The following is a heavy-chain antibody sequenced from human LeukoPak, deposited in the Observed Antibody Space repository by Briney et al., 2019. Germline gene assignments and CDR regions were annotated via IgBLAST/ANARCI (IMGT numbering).Heavy chain of an antibody. Sequence: ASVKVSCKASGGTFTSYAISWVRQAPGQGLEWMGGIIPIFGTANYAQKFQGRVTITADESTSTAYMELSSLRSEDTAVYYCATARVGDYDFWSGYYPYFDYWGQGTLVTVSS. CDR2: IIPIFGTA. V-gene: IGHV1-69*13. D-gene: IGHD3-3*01. CDR3: ATARVGDYDFWSGYYPYFDY. J-gene: IGHJ4*02. CDR1: GGTFTSYA.